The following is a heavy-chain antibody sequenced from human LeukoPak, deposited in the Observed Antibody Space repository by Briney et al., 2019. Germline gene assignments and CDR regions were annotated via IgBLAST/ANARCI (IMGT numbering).Heavy chain of an antibody. CDR2: IKGDGSET. Sequence: PGGSLRLSCAASGFIFSNNWMSWVRQAPGKGLEWVANIKGDGSETYYVDSVKGRFTISRDNSKNTLYLQMNSLRAEDTAVYYCARGGDYPGYWGQGTLVTVSS. J-gene: IGHJ4*02. CDR3: ARGGDYPGY. CDR1: GFIFSNNW. V-gene: IGHV3-7*01. D-gene: IGHD4-17*01.